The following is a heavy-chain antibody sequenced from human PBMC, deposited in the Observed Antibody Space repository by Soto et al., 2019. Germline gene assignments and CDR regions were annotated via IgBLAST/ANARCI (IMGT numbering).Heavy chain of an antibody. V-gene: IGHV4-61*01. CDR3: ARDKSGSQYPFDD. CDR1: GGSVSSGSYY. D-gene: IGHD1-26*01. Sequence: QVQLQESGPGLVKPSETLSLTCTVSGGSVSSGSYYWSWIRQPPGKGLEWIGYIYYSGSTNYNPSLTSRVTISVDTSKNQFSLKLSSVTAADTAVYYCARDKSGSQYPFDDWGQGTLVTVSS. J-gene: IGHJ4*02. CDR2: IYYSGST.